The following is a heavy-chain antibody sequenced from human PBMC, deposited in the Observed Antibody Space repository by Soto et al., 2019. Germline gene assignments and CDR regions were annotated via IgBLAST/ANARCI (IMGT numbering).Heavy chain of an antibody. CDR2: ISYDGSDK. CDR3: VAPDSGDYGQDDYEFYGLDV. J-gene: IGHJ6*02. CDR1: GFTFSGYG. Sequence: QVQLVESGGGVVQPGRSLRLSCAASGFTFSGYGMHWVRQAPGKGLEWVAVISYDGSDKYYGDSVKGRFTISRDNSKDTLYLQMNSLRPEDTAVYYCVAPDSGDYGQDDYEFYGLDVWGQGTTVTVSS. D-gene: IGHD4-17*01. V-gene: IGHV3-30*03.